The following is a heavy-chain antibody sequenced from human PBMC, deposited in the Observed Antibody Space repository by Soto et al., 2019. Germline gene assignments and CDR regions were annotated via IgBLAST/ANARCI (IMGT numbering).Heavy chain of an antibody. CDR1: GFSFSTSGMG. J-gene: IGHJ1*01. Sequence: QITLKESGPPLVKPTQPLTLTCTFSGFSFSTSGMGVGWIRQPPGKALEWLALIYWDDDKRYSPSLKSRLTVTKDTSRSQVVPTMTNMHPVDTATYYCAHSPPPTVTTSAEYFQHWGQGTLVTVSS. CDR2: IYWDDDK. D-gene: IGHD4-17*01. CDR3: AHSPPPTVTTSAEYFQH. V-gene: IGHV2-5*02.